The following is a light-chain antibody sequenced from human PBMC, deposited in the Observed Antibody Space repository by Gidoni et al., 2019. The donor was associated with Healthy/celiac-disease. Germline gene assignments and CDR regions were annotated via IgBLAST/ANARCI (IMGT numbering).Light chain of an antibody. V-gene: IGKV3-20*01. CDR1: QRVSSSY. CDR3: QQYGSSPWT. Sequence: EIVLTQSPGTLSLSPGERATLSCRASQRVSSSYLAGYQQKPGQAPRLLIYGASSRATGIPDRFSGSGSGTDCTLTISRREPEDFAVYYCQQYGSSPWTFGQGTKVEIK. CDR2: GAS. J-gene: IGKJ1*01.